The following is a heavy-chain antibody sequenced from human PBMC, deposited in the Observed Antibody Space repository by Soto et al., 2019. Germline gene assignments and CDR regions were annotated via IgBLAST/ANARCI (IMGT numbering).Heavy chain of an antibody. CDR2: ISPNGQGI. J-gene: IGHJ4*01. CDR1: GFTVTSND. V-gene: IGHV3-23*01. Sequence: WETLRFSCGVSGFTVTSNDVSWVRQAPGKGLEWVSAISPNGQGIWYADSVKGRITISRDISSNTVVLQMDSLRAQDKAIYYCAEDRNYPRYCLDYWGQGTLVTVSS. D-gene: IGHD1-26*01. CDR3: AEDRNYPRYCLDY.